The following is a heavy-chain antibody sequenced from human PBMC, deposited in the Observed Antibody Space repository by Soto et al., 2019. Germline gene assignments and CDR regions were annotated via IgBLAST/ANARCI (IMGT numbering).Heavy chain of an antibody. CDR3: ARDTTRAMVRIYYGMDV. V-gene: IGHV3-33*01. CDR1: GFIFSTYG. D-gene: IGHD3-10*01. Sequence: QVQLVESGGGVVQPGRSLRLSCAASGFIFSTYGMHWVRQAPGKGLEWVAVIWYDGSNKYYADSVKGRFTISRDNSKNTLYLQMNSLRAEDMAVYYCARDTTRAMVRIYYGMDVWGQGTTVTVSS. J-gene: IGHJ6*02. CDR2: IWYDGSNK.